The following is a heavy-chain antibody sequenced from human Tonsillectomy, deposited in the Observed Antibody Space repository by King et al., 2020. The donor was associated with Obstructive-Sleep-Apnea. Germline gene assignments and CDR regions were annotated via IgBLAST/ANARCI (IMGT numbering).Heavy chain of an antibody. J-gene: IGHJ4*02. Sequence: VQLVESGGGLVQPGGSLRLSCAASGFTLSDYWMYWVRQAPGKGLEWVSRISTDGSTTEYADSVKGRFTISRDNAKSTLYLQMTSLRDEDTAVYYCTFWGGNPAAYGSLTQPPLFDYWGQGTLVTVSS. D-gene: IGHD6-19*01. V-gene: IGHV3-74*01. CDR1: GFTLSDYW. CDR3: TFWGGNPAAYGSLTQPPLFDY. CDR2: ISTDGSTT.